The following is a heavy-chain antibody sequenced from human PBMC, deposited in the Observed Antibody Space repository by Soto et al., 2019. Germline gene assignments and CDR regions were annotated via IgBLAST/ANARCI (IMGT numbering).Heavy chain of an antibody. CDR3: ARGKSCSGGSCHNDY. D-gene: IGHD2-15*01. V-gene: IGHV4-59*12. CDR1: GASISDYY. J-gene: IGHJ4*02. CDR2: IYYSGST. Sequence: SETLSLTCTVSGASISDYYWSWLRQPPGRGLEWIGYIYYSGSTSYNPSLTSRVTISVDTSKNQFSLRLDSVTAADTAVYYCARGKSCSGGSCHNDYWGQGTLVTVSS.